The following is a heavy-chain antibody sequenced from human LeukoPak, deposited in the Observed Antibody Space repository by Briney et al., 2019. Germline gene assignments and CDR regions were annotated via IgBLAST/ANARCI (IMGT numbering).Heavy chain of an antibody. CDR3: ARARIQLSYYYYYMDV. CDR2: ISSSGSTI. V-gene: IGHV3-11*04. Sequence: PGGSLRLSCAASGFTFSDYYMSWIRQAPGKGLEWVSYISSSGSTIYYADSVKGRFTISRDNAKNSLYLQMNSLRAEDTAVYYCARARIQLSYYYYYMDVWGKGTTVTVSS. CDR1: GFTFSDYY. D-gene: IGHD5-18*01. J-gene: IGHJ6*03.